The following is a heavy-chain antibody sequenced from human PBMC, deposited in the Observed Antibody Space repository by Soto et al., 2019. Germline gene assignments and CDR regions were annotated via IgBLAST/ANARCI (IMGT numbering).Heavy chain of an antibody. J-gene: IGHJ4*02. CDR2: ISGGGSNT. CDR1: GFPFSSYV. Sequence: EVQLLESGGGLVQRGGSLRLSCAASGFPFSSYVMAWVRQAPGKGLEWVSGISGGGSNTFYADSVKGRFTISRDNSKNTLLLQMNSLGAEDTAVYYCAREESGGFHFDYWGQGTLVTVSS. D-gene: IGHD2-8*02. V-gene: IGHV3-23*01. CDR3: AREESGGFHFDY.